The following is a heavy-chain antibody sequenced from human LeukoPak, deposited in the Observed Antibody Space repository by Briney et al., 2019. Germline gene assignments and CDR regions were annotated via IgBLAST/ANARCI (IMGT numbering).Heavy chain of an antibody. D-gene: IGHD3-3*01. J-gene: IGHJ5*02. Sequence: SETLSLPCTVSGGSISRYYWSWLRQPPGKGLEWFGYFYYSGSTYYTPSLKSRVTISVDTSKNQFSLKLSSVTAADTAVYYCAREAVYDFWSGSTPNWFDPWGQGTLVTVSS. CDR3: AREAVYDFWSGSTPNWFDP. CDR2: FYYSGST. V-gene: IGHV4-59*12. CDR1: GGSISRYY.